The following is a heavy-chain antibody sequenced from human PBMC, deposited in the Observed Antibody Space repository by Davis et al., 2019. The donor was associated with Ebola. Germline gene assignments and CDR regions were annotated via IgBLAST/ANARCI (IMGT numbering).Heavy chain of an antibody. CDR2: TYHSGST. V-gene: IGHV4-59*01. D-gene: IGHD3-3*01. J-gene: IGHJ5*02. Sequence: GSLSLTCTVSGGSLKSYYWSWIRQPPGKGLEWIGHTYHSGSTNYNPSLKSRVTISVDTSKNQFSLKLSSVTAADTAVYYCARTYYDFWSGYYTGNWFDPWGQGTLVTVSS. CDR1: GGSLKSYY. CDR3: ARTYYDFWSGYYTGNWFDP.